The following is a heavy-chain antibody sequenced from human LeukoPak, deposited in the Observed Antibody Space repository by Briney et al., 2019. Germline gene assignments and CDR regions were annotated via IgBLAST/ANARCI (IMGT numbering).Heavy chain of an antibody. Sequence: ASVKVSCKASGYTFTSYYMHWVRQAPGQGLEWMGIINLIGGSTRYAQKFQGRVTMTRDTSTSTVYMELSSLRSEDMAVYYCARESDIAVAGTGFDYWGQGTLVTVSS. CDR2: INLIGGST. CDR1: GYTFTSYY. D-gene: IGHD6-13*01. CDR3: ARESDIAVAGTGFDY. J-gene: IGHJ4*02. V-gene: IGHV1-46*01.